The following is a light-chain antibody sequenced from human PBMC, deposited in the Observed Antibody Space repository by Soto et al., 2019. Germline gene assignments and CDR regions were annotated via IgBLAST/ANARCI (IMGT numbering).Light chain of an antibody. CDR1: QSVNSN. J-gene: IGKJ1*01. V-gene: IGKV3D-15*01. CDR3: QQSYSTPPT. CDR2: GAS. Sequence: EVVMPQSTATLSASPGERATLSCRASQSVNSNLVWYQQKSGQAPRLLIYGASNRATGIPDRFSGSGSGTDFTLTISSLQPEDFATYYCQQSYSTPPTFGQGTKVDIK.